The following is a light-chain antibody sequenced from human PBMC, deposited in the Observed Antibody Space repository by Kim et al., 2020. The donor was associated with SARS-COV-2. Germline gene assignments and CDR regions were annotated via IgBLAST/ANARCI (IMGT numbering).Light chain of an antibody. CDR1: SSDVGTYNL. Sequence: GQSITISCPGTSSDVGTYNLVSWYQQHPGKAPKLIIYDIAKRPSGVSSRFSGSKSGNTASLTISGLQAEDEADYYCSSYAGSNIVIFGGGTKLAVL. CDR2: DIA. CDR3: SSYAGSNIVI. J-gene: IGLJ2*01. V-gene: IGLV2-23*02.